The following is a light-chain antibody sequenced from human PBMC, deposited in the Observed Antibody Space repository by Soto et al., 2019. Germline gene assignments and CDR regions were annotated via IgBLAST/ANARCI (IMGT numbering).Light chain of an antibody. J-gene: IGKJ5*01. CDR3: QQHSNWPPIT. CDR2: DAS. V-gene: IGKV3-11*01. CDR1: RSISNY. Sequence: EIVLTQSPATLSFSPGERSTLSCRAGRSISNYVAWYQQKPGQAPRLLIYDASDRATGIPGRFSGSGSGTDFTLTISSLEPEDFAVYYCQQHSNWPPITFGQGTRLEIK.